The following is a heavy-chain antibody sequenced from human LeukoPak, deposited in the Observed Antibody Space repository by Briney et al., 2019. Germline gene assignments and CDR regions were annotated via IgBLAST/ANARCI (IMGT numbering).Heavy chain of an antibody. CDR2: INHSGST. CDR1: GGSFSGYY. D-gene: IGHD6-13*01. V-gene: IGHV4-34*01. J-gene: IGHJ5*02. CDR3: ARGIRHLIAAAGRGFDP. Sequence: PSETLSLTCAVYGGSFSGYYWSWLRQPPGKALEWIGEINHSGSTNYNPSLKSRVTISVDTSKNQFSLKLSSVTAADTAVYYCARGIRHLIAAAGRGFDPWGQGTLVTVSS.